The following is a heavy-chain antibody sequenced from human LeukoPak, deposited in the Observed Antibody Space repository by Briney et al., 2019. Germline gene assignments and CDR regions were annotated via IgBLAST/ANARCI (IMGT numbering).Heavy chain of an antibody. Sequence: GGSLRLSCAASGFTFSTYGMHWVRQAPGKGRGWVAVISYDGSYKRYADSVKGRVTISRDNSEKTLYLQMNSLRAEDTAVYYCAKECDYGNTSHMPCYWGQGTLVTVSS. CDR2: ISYDGSYK. V-gene: IGHV3-30*18. CDR1: GFTFSTYG. CDR3: AKECDYGNTSHMPCY. D-gene: IGHD4-17*01. J-gene: IGHJ4*02.